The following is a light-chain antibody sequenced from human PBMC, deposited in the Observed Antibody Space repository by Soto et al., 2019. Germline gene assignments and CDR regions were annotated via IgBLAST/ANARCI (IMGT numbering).Light chain of an antibody. CDR3: QQRGKWPST. Sequence: VLTHSADTLSLSPGETATLSCRASQSVVRYVAWYQQKVGQGPRLLIYDAYTRATGVGARFTGSGSATDFSPTITSLEPEDFAVYYCQQRGKWPSTFGPGTRVEMK. V-gene: IGKV3-11*01. J-gene: IGKJ2*02. CDR1: QSVVRY. CDR2: DAY.